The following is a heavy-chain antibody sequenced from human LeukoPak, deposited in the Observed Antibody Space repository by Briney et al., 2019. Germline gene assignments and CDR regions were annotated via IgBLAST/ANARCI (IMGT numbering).Heavy chain of an antibody. CDR3: ARDGSKIAVAGSIDY. V-gene: IGHV1-18*04. CDR2: ISAYNGNT. CDR1: GYTFTSYG. J-gene: IGHJ4*02. Sequence: ASAKVSCKASGYTFTSYGISRVRQAPGQGLEWMGWISAYNGNTNYAQKLQGRVTMTTDTSTSTAYMQLRSLRSDDTAVYYCARDGSKIAVAGSIDYWGQGTLVTVFS. D-gene: IGHD6-19*01.